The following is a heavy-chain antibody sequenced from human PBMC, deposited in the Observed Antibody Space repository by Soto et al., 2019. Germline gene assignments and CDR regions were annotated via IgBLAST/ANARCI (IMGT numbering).Heavy chain of an antibody. CDR1: GGSISSGGYY. D-gene: IGHD2-15*01. J-gene: IGHJ4*01. V-gene: IGHV4-31*03. Sequence: SETLSLTCTVSGGSISSGGYYWSWIRQHPGKGLEWIGYIYYSGSTYYNPSLKSRVTISVDTSKNQFSLKLSSVTAADTAVYYCARGSYCSGGICYPPHFDYWGHVTLVTVSS. CDR3: ARGSYCSGGICYPPHFDY. CDR2: IYYSGST.